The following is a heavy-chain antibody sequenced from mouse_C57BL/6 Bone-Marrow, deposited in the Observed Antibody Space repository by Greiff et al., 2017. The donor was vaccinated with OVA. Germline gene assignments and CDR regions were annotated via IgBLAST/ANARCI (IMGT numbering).Heavy chain of an antibody. V-gene: IGHV6-3*01. CDR3: RSDYPYYFDY. Sequence: EVMLVESGGGFVQPGGSMKLSCVASGFTFSNYWMNWVRQSPEKGLEWVAQIRFKSDNYATHYEEYVKGRFTIARDDSKSSVYLQMNNLRAEDTGIYYCRSDYPYYFDYEGQGNAPTVS. D-gene: IGHD2-4*01. J-gene: IGHJ2*01. CDR1: GFTFSNYW. CDR2: IRFKSDNYAT.